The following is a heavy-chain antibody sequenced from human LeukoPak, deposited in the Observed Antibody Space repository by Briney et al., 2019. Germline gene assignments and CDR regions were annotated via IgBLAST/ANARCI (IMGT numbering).Heavy chain of an antibody. Sequence: GGSLRPSCAASGFTFSKYAMTWDRHAPGEGMEWVSGIIGSGGNTYYADSVRGRLTLSRDNSKNTLYLQMNSLRADDTAVYYGAKDFGAVAAYGQFYFDYWGPGTLVTVSS. CDR1: GFTFSKYA. CDR3: AKDFGAVAAYGQFYFDY. J-gene: IGHJ4*02. D-gene: IGHD6-19*01. V-gene: IGHV3-23*01. CDR2: IIGSGGNT.